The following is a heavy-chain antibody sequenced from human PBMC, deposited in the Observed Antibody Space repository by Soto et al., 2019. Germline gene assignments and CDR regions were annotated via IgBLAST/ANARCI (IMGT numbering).Heavy chain of an antibody. CDR1: GGSISTYY. Sequence: QVQLQESGPGLVKPSETLSLTCTVSGGSISTYYWRWIRQPPGKGLEWIGYIYYNGNTNYNPSVKSRVTISVDTSKNQFSLRLRSVSAADTAVYYCARDGSRYDFWSGPYYFDYWGQGTLVTVSS. CDR3: ARDGSRYDFWSGPYYFDY. D-gene: IGHD3-3*01. J-gene: IGHJ4*02. CDR2: IYYNGNT. V-gene: IGHV4-59*01.